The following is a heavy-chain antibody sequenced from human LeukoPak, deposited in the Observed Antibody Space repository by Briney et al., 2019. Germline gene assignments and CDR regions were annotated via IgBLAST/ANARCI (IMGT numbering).Heavy chain of an antibody. Sequence: GASVKVSCKASGYTFTSYGISWVRQAPGQGLEWMGWISAHNGNTNYAQKLQGRVTMTTDTSTSTAYMELRSLRSDDTAVYYCARDGRINYYSLGINDAFDIWGQGTMVTVSS. CDR2: ISAHNGNT. CDR3: ARDGRINYYSLGINDAFDI. V-gene: IGHV1-18*01. J-gene: IGHJ3*02. D-gene: IGHD2-21*01. CDR1: GYTFTSYG.